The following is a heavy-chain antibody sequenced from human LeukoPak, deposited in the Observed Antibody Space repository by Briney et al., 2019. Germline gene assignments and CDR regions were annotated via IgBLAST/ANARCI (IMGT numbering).Heavy chain of an antibody. J-gene: IGHJ3*02. V-gene: IGHV3-30-3*01. Sequence: LSLTCAVYGGSFSGYYWSWIRQPPGKGLEWVAFISSDGSDKYYADSMKGRFTISRDNSKNTLYLQMTSLRGEDTAMYYCAREGTARDAFDIWGQGTMVTVSS. CDR3: AREGTARDAFDI. D-gene: IGHD2-21*02. CDR1: GGSFSGYY. CDR2: ISSDGSDK.